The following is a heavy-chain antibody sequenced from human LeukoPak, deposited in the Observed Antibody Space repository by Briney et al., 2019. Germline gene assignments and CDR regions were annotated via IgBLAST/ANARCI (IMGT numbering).Heavy chain of an antibody. CDR1: GVSIRSYY. Sequence: PSETLSLTCTVSGVSIRSYYWSWIRQPPGKGLEWIAFIYSSGSANYNPSLKSRVTISVDTSKNQFSLRLSAVAAADTAVYYCASTSIAAADSYYFDSWGQGTLVTVSS. V-gene: IGHV4-59*08. CDR2: IYSSGSA. CDR3: ASTSIAAADSYYFDS. J-gene: IGHJ4*02. D-gene: IGHD6-13*01.